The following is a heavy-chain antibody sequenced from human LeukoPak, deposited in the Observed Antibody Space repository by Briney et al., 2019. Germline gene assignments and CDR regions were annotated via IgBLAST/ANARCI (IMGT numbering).Heavy chain of an antibody. Sequence: PGGSLRLSCAASGFTFSDYYMSWIRQAPGKGLEWVSAISGSGGSTYYADSVKGRFTISRDNSKNTLYLQMNSLRAEDTAVYYCAKRFYGSGRAFDYWGQGTLVTVSS. D-gene: IGHD3-10*01. V-gene: IGHV3-23*01. CDR1: GFTFSDYY. CDR2: ISGSGGST. J-gene: IGHJ4*02. CDR3: AKRFYGSGRAFDY.